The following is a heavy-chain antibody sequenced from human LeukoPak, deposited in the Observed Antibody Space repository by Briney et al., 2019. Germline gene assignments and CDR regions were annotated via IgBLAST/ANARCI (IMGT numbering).Heavy chain of an antibody. J-gene: IGHJ4*02. CDR3: AKGKSSGWYFDY. V-gene: IGHV3-23*01. CDR1: GFTFSSYA. CDR2: ISGSGGST. Sequence: PGGSLRLSCAASGFTFSSYAMSWVRQAPGKGLEWVSAISGSGGSTYYADSVKGRFTISRDNSKNTLYLQMNSLRTEDTAMYYCAKGKSSGWYFDYWGQGTLVTVSS. D-gene: IGHD6-19*01.